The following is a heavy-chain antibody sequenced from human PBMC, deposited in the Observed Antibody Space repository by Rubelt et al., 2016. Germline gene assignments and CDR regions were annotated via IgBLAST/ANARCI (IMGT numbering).Heavy chain of an antibody. J-gene: IGHJ4*02. Sequence: GFSVSSYYINWVRQAPGKGLEWVSGIYSGGITYYADSVKGRFTISRDNSKNTLYLQMNSLRAEDTAVYYCVKLGCSSITCYGNCWGQGTLVTVSP. CDR1: GFSVSSYY. V-gene: IGHV3-66*02. D-gene: IGHD2-2*01. CDR2: IYSGGIT. CDR3: VKLGCSSITCYGNC.